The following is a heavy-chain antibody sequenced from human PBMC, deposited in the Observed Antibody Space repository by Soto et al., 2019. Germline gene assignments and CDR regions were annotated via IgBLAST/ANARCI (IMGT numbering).Heavy chain of an antibody. CDR3: AREGRLQSLDY. CDR2: IFYNGET. CDR1: GGSISDPDYY. J-gene: IGHJ4*02. D-gene: IGHD4-4*01. Sequence: QVQLQESGPGLVKPSQILSLTCTVSGGSISDPDYYWSWIRQPPGKGLEWLGTIFYNGETSYNPSLKSRLSMSVDTSKNQFSLRLSSVTASDTAVYFCAREGRLQSLDYWGQGTLVTVSS. V-gene: IGHV4-30-4*01.